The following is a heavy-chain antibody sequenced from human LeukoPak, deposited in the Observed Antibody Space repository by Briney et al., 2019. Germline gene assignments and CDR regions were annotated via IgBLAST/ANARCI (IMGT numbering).Heavy chain of an antibody. Sequence: PGGSLRLSCAASGFTFSSYGMHWVRQAPGKGLEWVAVISYDGTNKYYADSVKGRFTISRDNSKNTLYLQMNSLRVEDTAVYYCAKDMQTWPRFPDYWGQGTLVTVSS. CDR2: ISYDGTNK. CDR3: AKDMQTWPRFPDY. D-gene: IGHD5-12*01. CDR1: GFTFSSYG. J-gene: IGHJ4*02. V-gene: IGHV3-30*18.